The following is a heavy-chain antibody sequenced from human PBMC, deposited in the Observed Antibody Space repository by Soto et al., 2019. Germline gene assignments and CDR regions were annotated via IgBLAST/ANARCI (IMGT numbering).Heavy chain of an antibody. CDR1: GFTFSSYS. D-gene: IGHD3-9*01. V-gene: IGHV3-30*03. CDR3: ARDLSDILTGYFYYYGMDV. J-gene: IGHJ6*02. Sequence: GGSLRLSCAASGFTFSSYSMNWVRQAPGKGLEWVAVISYDGSNKYYADSVKGRFTISRDNSKNTLYLQMNSLRAEDTAVYYCARDLSDILTGYFYYYGMDVWGQGTTVTVSS. CDR2: ISYDGSNK.